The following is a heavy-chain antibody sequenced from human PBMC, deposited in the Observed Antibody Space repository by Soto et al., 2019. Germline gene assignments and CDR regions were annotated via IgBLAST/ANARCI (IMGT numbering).Heavy chain of an antibody. CDR1: RRTFSSYA. D-gene: IGHD2-2*01. J-gene: IGHJ3*02. CDR2: IIPIFGTA. V-gene: IGHV1-69*06. Sequence: PVPVSCNASRRTFSSYAISWVRQAKVQGLEWMGGIIPIFGTANYAQKFQGRVTITADKSTSTAYMELSSLRSEDTAVYYCAGSLYCSSTSCPGTDAFDIWGQGTMVTVSS. CDR3: AGSLYCSSTSCPGTDAFDI.